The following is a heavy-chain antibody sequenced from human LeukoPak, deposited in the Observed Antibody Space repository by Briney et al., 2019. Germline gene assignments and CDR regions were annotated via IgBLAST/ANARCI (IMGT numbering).Heavy chain of an antibody. CDR3: ARGDYGDSTWDY. J-gene: IGHJ4*02. D-gene: IGHD4-17*01. CDR2: INPNSGGI. V-gene: IGHV1-2*06. CDR1: GYTFTGYY. Sequence: ASVKVSCKASGYTFTGYYMHWVRQAPGQGLEWMGRINPNSGGINYAQKFQGRVTMTRDTSISTAYMELSRLRSDDTAVYYCARGDYGDSTWDYWGQGTLVTVSS.